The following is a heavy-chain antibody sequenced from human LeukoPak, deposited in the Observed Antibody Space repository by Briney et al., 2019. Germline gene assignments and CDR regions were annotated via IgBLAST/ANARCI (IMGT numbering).Heavy chain of an antibody. Sequence: GGSLRLSCAVSGFTFSSYGMHWVRQAPGKGLEWVAVISYDGSNKYYADSVKGRFTISRDNSKNTLYLQMNSLRAGDTAVYYCAKGSKLVVITRDHYMAVWGKGTTVTISS. D-gene: IGHD3-22*01. CDR2: ISYDGSNK. J-gene: IGHJ6*03. CDR1: GFTFSSYG. V-gene: IGHV3-30*18. CDR3: AKGSKLVVITRDHYMAV.